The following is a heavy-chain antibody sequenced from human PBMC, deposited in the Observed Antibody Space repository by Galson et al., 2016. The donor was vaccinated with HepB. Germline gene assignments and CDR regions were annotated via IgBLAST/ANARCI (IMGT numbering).Heavy chain of an antibody. CDR1: GFTLSTYG. J-gene: IGHJ4*02. Sequence: SLRLSCAASGFTLSTYGMHWVRQAPGKGLEWVAVISFDGNFKYYADSVKGRFTISKDTSKNTLYLQMNSLSVEDTAVYYCAKDMLIGYFGVVPNVDYWGQGTLVTVSS. V-gene: IGHV3-30*18. D-gene: IGHD3-3*01. CDR2: ISFDGNFK. CDR3: AKDMLIGYFGVVPNVDY.